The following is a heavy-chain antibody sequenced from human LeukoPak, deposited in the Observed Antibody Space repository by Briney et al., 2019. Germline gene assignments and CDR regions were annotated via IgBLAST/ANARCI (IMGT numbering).Heavy chain of an antibody. CDR1: GFTFSDYY. J-gene: IGHJ4*02. V-gene: IGHV3-11*04. D-gene: IGHD1-26*01. CDR2: ISSSSGTTT. CDR3: ARVRGSYSVDY. Sequence: GGSLRLSCAASGFTFSDYYMSWIRQAPGKGLEWVSHISSSSGTTTHYADSVKGRFTISGDNAKNSPHLQMNSLRAEDTAVYYCARVRGSYSVDYWGQGTLVTVSS.